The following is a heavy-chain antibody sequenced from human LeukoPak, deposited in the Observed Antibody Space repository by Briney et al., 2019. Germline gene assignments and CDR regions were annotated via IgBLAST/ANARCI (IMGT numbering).Heavy chain of an antibody. CDR3: ARVPESTWTSLDYFDY. CDR2: ISSSSTYI. V-gene: IGHV3-21*01. Sequence: GGSLRLSCAASGFTFSYHTFNWLRQAPGKGLEWLSSISSSSTYIYYSDSVKGRFIIPRDDAQDSVYLEMSSLRVEDTAIYYCARVPESTWTSLDYFDYWGQGTLVAVSS. D-gene: IGHD2-2*01. CDR1: GFTFSYHT. J-gene: IGHJ4*01.